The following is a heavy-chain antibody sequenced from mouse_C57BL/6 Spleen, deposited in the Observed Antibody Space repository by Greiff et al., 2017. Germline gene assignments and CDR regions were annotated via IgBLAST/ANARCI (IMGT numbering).Heavy chain of an antibody. CDR3: AGGTYDGNYYWFAD. CDR1: GYAFTGYW. J-gene: IGHJ3*01. Sequence: QVHVKQSGAELMKPGASVKLSCKATGYAFTGYWIEWVKQRPGHGLEWIGEILPGSGSTNYTEKFKGKATFTADTSSNTAYMQLSSLTTEDSAHXACAGGTYDGNYYWFADWGQGTLGTVSA. CDR2: ILPGSGST. V-gene: IGHV1-9*01. D-gene: IGHD2-3*01.